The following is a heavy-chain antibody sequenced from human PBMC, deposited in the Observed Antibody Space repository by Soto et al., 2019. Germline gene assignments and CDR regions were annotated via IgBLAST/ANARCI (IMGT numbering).Heavy chain of an antibody. CDR3: ARDFGPPNIVGILYYYYGVDV. D-gene: IGHD1-26*01. J-gene: IGHJ6*01. Sequence: QVQLVQSGAEVKKPGASVKVSCKASGYSFNSYIIHWVRQAPGQRLEWMGRINGGTGNTKYSQMFQGRVTITRDTSATTAYLELISLSSEVMAIYYFARDFGPPNIVGILYYYYGVDVWGQGTTVTVSS. CDR2: INGGTGNT. CDR1: GYSFNSYI. V-gene: IGHV1-3*01.